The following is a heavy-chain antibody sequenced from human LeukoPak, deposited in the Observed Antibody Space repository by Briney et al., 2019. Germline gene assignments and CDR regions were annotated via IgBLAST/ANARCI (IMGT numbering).Heavy chain of an antibody. V-gene: IGHV3-23*01. Sequence: GGSLRLSCAASGFTFSSYAMSWVRPAPGKGLEWVSAISGSGGSTHYADSVKGRFTISRDNSKNTLYLQMNSLRAEDTAVYYCAKPPPDIVVVPAAIGVAFDYWGQGTLVTVSS. CDR1: GFTFSSYA. J-gene: IGHJ4*02. CDR3: AKPPPDIVVVPAAIGVAFDY. CDR2: ISGSGGST. D-gene: IGHD2-2*02.